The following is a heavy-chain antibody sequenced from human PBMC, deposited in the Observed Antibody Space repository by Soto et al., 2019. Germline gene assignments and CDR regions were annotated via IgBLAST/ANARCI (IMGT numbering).Heavy chain of an antibody. Sequence: GASVKVSCKASGGTFNSSTISWVRQAPGEGLEWMGRIIPILGIANYAQKFQGRVTISADKSTSTAYMELSSLRSEDTAVYYCARAPNRSGWYLAFDYWGQGTLATVSS. CDR2: IIPILGIA. CDR3: ARAPNRSGWYLAFDY. V-gene: IGHV1-69*02. CDR1: GGTFNSST. D-gene: IGHD6-19*01. J-gene: IGHJ4*02.